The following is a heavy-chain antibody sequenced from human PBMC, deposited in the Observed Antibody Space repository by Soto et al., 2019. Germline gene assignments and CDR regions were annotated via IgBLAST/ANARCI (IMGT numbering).Heavy chain of an antibody. Sequence: EVQLLESGGGLLQPGGSLRLSCAASGFTFSSYAMSWVRQAPGKGLEWVSAISGSGGSTYYADSVKGRFTISRDNSKNTLYLQMNSLRAEDTAVYYCAKGVGDSSGYYYQYYFDYWGQGTLVTVSS. J-gene: IGHJ4*02. CDR2: ISGSGGST. CDR3: AKGVGDSSGYYYQYYFDY. V-gene: IGHV3-23*01. CDR1: GFTFSSYA. D-gene: IGHD3-22*01.